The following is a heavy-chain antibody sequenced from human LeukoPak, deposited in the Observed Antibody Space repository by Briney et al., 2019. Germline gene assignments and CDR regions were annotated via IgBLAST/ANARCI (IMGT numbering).Heavy chain of an antibody. CDR2: IWYDGSNK. J-gene: IGHJ4*02. D-gene: IGHD3-9*01. CDR3: ARDGTESYYDFLTGYFDY. V-gene: IGHV3-33*01. CDR1: GFAFSSYG. Sequence: GGSLRLSCAASGFAFSSYGMHWVRQAPGKGLAWVAIIWYDGSNKYYAGSVKGRFTISRDNSKNTLYLQMNSLRPEDTAVYYCARDGTESYYDFLTGYFDYWGQGTLVTVSS.